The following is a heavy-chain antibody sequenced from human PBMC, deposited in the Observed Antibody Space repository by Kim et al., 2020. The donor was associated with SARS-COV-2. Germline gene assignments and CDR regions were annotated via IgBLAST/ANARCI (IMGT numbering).Heavy chain of an antibody. CDR2: INHSGST. CDR3: ARGLKFWYSPYYFDY. Sequence: SETLSLTCAVYGGSFSGYYWSWIRQPPGKGLEWIGEINHSGSTNYNPSLKSRVTISVDTSKNQFSLKLSSVTAADTAVYYCARGLKFWYSPYYFDYWGQGTLVTVSS. CDR1: GGSFSGYY. J-gene: IGHJ4*02. D-gene: IGHD2-15*01. V-gene: IGHV4-34*01.